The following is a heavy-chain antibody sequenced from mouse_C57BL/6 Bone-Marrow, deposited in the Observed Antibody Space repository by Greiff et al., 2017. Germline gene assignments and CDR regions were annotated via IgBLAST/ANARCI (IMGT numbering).Heavy chain of an antibody. Sequence: EVQLQESGGGLVKPGGSLKLSCAASGFTFSDYGMHWVRQAPEKGLEWVAYISSGSSTIYYADTVKGRFTISRDNAKNTLFLQLTSLRSEDTAMYYCAKDHGSSFDYWGQGTTLTVSS. D-gene: IGHD1-1*01. J-gene: IGHJ2*01. CDR2: ISSGSSTI. CDR1: GFTFSDYG. V-gene: IGHV5-17*01. CDR3: AKDHGSSFDY.